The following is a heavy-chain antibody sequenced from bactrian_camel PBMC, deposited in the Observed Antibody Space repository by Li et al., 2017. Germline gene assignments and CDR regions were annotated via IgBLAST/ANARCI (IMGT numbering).Heavy chain of an antibody. CDR3: AAPRTPPPY. CDR1: RYTIHKPY. V-gene: IGHV3S9*01. J-gene: IGHJ4*01. CDR2: VYSDVST. Sequence: HVQLVESGGGSVQAGGSLRPSCATTRYTIHKPYRLAWFRQIPDKEREGVATVYSDVSTTYADSVKDRFTISKDKAKNTVYLQMSNVNPGDTAVYYCAAPRTPPPYWGQGTQVTVS.